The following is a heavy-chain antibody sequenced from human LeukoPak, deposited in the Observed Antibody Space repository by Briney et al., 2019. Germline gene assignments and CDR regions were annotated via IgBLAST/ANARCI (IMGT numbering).Heavy chain of an antibody. CDR3: ARDPPYYYDSSGYFGAFDI. CDR2: ISYDGSNK. J-gene: IGHJ3*02. CDR1: GFTFSSYA. D-gene: IGHD3-22*01. V-gene: IGHV3-30*04. Sequence: GGSLRLSCAASGFTFSSYAMHWVRQAPGKGLEWVAVISYDGSNKYYADSVKGRFTISRDNSKNTLYLQMDSLRAEDTAVYYCARDPPYYYDSSGYFGAFDIWGQGTMVTVSS.